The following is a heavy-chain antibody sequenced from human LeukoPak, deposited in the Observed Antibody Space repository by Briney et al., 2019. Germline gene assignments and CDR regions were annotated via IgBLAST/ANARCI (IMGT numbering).Heavy chain of an antibody. CDR3: ATAYCSGGSCYPCFDY. CDR2: FDPEDGET. D-gene: IGHD2-15*01. J-gene: IGHJ4*02. V-gene: IGHV1-24*01. CDR1: GYTLTELS. Sequence: GASVTVSCKVSGYTLTELSMHWVRQAPGKGLEGMGGFDPEDGETIYAQKFQGRVTMTEDTSTDTAYMELSRLRSEDTAVYYCATAYCSGGSCYPCFDYWGQGTLVTVSS.